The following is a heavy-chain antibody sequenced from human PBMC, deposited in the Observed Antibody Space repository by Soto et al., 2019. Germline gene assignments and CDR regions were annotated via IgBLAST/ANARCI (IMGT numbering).Heavy chain of an antibody. Sequence: KPSETLSLTCTVSGGSISSYYWSWIRQPAGKGLEWIGRIYTSGSTNYNPSLKSRVTMSVDTSKNQFSLKLSSVTAADTAVYYCARDQNYDFWSGYFTGNWFDPWGQGTLVTVSS. CDR2: IYTSGST. D-gene: IGHD3-3*01. J-gene: IGHJ5*02. CDR1: GGSISSYY. CDR3: ARDQNYDFWSGYFTGNWFDP. V-gene: IGHV4-4*07.